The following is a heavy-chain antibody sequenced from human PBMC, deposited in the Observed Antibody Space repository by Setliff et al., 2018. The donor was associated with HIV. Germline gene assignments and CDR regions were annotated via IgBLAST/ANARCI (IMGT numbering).Heavy chain of an antibody. CDR3: ARVGRIYYFEH. D-gene: IGHD1-26*01. CDR1: GFSFSSYS. J-gene: IGHJ4*02. CDR2: INTATVTTPV. Sequence: GSLRLSCAASGFSFSSYSMNWVRQAPGKGLEWIAYINTATVTTPVYYADSVKGRFTVSRDNAKNSLFLDMNSQRDDDSAVYYCARVGRIYYFEHWGQGTVVTVSS. V-gene: IGHV3-48*02.